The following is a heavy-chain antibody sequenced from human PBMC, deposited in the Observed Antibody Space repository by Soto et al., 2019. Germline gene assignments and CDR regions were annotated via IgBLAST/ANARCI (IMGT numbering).Heavy chain of an antibody. CDR2: ISAYSGGT. CDR3: ARGSSSSSFYDWFDP. D-gene: IGHD6-6*01. J-gene: IGHJ5*02. CDR1: GYTFTSYG. Sequence: GASVKVSCKASGYTFTSYGISWVRQAPGQGLEWMGWISAYSGGTNYAQKFQGWVTMTRDTSISTAYMELSRLRSDDTAVYYCARGSSSSSFYDWFDPWGQGTLVTVSS. V-gene: IGHV1-2*04.